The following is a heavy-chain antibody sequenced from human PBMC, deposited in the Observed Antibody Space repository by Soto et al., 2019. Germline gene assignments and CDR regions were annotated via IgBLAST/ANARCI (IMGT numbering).Heavy chain of an antibody. Sequence: QVQLQESGPGLVKPSETLSLTCTVSGGSISSYYWSWIRQPPGKGLEWIGYIYDSGSTNYNPSIKRRVTISVDTSKNQFSLKLSSVTAADTAVYYCARDGTATHAFDIWGQGTMVTVSS. CDR1: GGSISSYY. J-gene: IGHJ3*02. V-gene: IGHV4-59*01. CDR2: IYDSGST. D-gene: IGHD4-17*01. CDR3: ARDGTATHAFDI.